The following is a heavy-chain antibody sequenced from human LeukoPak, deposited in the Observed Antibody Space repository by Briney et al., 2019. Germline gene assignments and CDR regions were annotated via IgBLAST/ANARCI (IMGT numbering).Heavy chain of an antibody. Sequence: GESLKISCKGSGYTFTSYWIGWVRQMPGKGLEWMGIIYPDDSQTIYSPSFQGQVTISADKSISTAYLQWSSLKASDTAMYYCARLIPGYSSTWYNWFDPWGQGTLVTVSS. CDR1: GYTFTSYW. CDR2: IYPDDSQT. D-gene: IGHD6-13*01. V-gene: IGHV5-51*01. J-gene: IGHJ5*02. CDR3: ARLIPGYSSTWYNWFDP.